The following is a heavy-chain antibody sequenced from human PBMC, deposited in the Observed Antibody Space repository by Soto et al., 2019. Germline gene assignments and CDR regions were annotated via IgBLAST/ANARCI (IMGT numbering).Heavy chain of an antibody. V-gene: IGHV1-18*01. CDR1: GYTFHSYG. D-gene: IGHD3-22*01. CDR3: TRDYYYDTTGPLDY. J-gene: IGHJ4*02. Sequence: ASVKVSCKASGYTFHSYGISWLRQAPGQGLEWMGWVSTYNGDTNYAHKFQDRVTMTTDTSTNTAYMELRSLRSDDTAVYYCTRDYYYDTTGPLDYWGQGTLVTVSS. CDR2: VSTYNGDT.